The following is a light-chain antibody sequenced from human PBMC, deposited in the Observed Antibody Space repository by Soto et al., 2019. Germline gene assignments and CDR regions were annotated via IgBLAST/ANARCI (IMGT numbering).Light chain of an antibody. CDR1: SSDGGGYNY. Sequence: QSALTQPASVSGSPGQSISISCTGTSSDGGGYNYVSWYQQHPGKAPKLMIYDVSNRPSGVSNRFSGSKSGNTASLTISGLHAEDEADYYCSSYTSSSPLYVFGTGTKVTVL. CDR2: DVS. CDR3: SSYTSSSPLYV. J-gene: IGLJ1*01. V-gene: IGLV2-14*01.